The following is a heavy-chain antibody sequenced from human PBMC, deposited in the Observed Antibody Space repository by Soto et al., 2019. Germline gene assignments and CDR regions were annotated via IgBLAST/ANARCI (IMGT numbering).Heavy chain of an antibody. V-gene: IGHV1-3*05. Sequence: QVQLVQSGAEEKKPGASVKVSCKASGYTFTSYAMHWVRQAPGQRLEWMGWINAGNGNTKYSQKFQGRVTITRDTXXSTAYMELSSLRSEDTAVYYCAREQGSVYSYGMDVWGQGTTVTVSS. CDR2: INAGNGNT. J-gene: IGHJ6*02. CDR1: GYTFTSYA. CDR3: AREQGSVYSYGMDV. D-gene: IGHD3-10*01.